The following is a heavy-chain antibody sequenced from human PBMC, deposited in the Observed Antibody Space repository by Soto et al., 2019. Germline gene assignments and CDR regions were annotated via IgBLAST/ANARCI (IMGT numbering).Heavy chain of an antibody. D-gene: IGHD5-18*01. Sequence: EVQLLESGGGLVQSGGSLRLSCTASGFSFSSYVMSWVRQAPGKGLEWVSEISADDGSTYYADSVKGRFTISRDNSKNTVDLQMHSLRADDTAVYYCAKAGYSFFFDYWGQGTLVTVSS. CDR2: ISADDGST. J-gene: IGHJ4*02. CDR1: GFSFSSYV. CDR3: AKAGYSFFFDY. V-gene: IGHV3-23*01.